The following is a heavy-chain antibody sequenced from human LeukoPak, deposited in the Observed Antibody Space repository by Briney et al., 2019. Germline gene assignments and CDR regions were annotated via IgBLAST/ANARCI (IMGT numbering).Heavy chain of an antibody. CDR3: ARDSVRITIFRGSFDI. V-gene: IGHV3-66*01. CDR1: GIIVSSHH. Sequence: PGGSLRLSCAVSGIIVSSHHMNWVRQAPGKGLEWVSVIYSGGYSGGGPYYADSVKGRFFTSSDSSRNTLYLQMNSLRVEDTAVYYCARDSVRITIFRGSFDIWGQGTMVTVSS. J-gene: IGHJ3*02. D-gene: IGHD3-3*01. CDR2: IYSGGYSGGGP.